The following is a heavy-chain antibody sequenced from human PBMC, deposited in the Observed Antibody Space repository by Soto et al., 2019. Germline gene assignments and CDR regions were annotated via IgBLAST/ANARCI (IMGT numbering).Heavy chain of an antibody. CDR3: ARVIAVAGNCYYYGMDV. Sequence: ASVKVSCKASGYTFTSYGISWVRQAPGQELEWMGWISAYNGNTNYAQKLQGRVTMTTDTSTSTAYMELRSLRSDDTTVYYCARVIAVAGNCYYYGMDVWGQGTTVTVSS. CDR1: GYTFTSYG. V-gene: IGHV1-18*01. CDR2: ISAYNGNT. J-gene: IGHJ6*02. D-gene: IGHD6-19*01.